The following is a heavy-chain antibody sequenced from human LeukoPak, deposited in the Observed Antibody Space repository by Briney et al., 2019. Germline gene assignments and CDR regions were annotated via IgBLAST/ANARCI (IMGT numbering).Heavy chain of an antibody. CDR2: VYSGGST. D-gene: IGHD6-19*01. J-gene: IGHJ4*02. V-gene: IGHV3-53*01. Sequence: GGSLRLSCAASDSGFTFSSYAMSWVRQAPGKGLDWVSIVYSGGSTYYADSVKGRFTISRDNSKNTLYLQMNSLRAEDTAVYYCARDKAGNRYFDSWGQGTLVTVSS. CDR1: DSGFTFSSYA. CDR3: ARDKAGNRYFDS.